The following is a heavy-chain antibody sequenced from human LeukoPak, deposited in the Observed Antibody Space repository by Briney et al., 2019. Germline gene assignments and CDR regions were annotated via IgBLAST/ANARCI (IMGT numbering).Heavy chain of an antibody. V-gene: IGHV4-34*01. J-gene: IGHJ6*03. CDR3: ARGKQQLSFYYYYYYMDV. CDR2: INHSGGT. D-gene: IGHD6-13*01. Sequence: PSETLSLTCAVYGGSFSGYYWSWIRQPPGKGLEWIGEINHSGGTNYNPSLKSRVTISVDTSKNQFSLKLSSVTAADTAVYYCARGKQQLSFYYYYYYMDVWGKGTTVTVSS. CDR1: GGSFSGYY.